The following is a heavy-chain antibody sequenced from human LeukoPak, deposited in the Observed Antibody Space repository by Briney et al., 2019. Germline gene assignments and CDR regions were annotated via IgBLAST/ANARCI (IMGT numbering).Heavy chain of an antibody. V-gene: IGHV4-59*12. Sequence: KPSETLSLTCTVSGGSISSYYWSWIRQPPGKGLEWIGYIYYSGSTNYNPSLKSRVTISVDTSKNQFSLKLSSVTAADTAVYYCARGLVAVAFSNWFDPWGQGTLVTVSS. CDR1: GGSISSYY. CDR2: IYYSGST. D-gene: IGHD6-19*01. CDR3: ARGLVAVAFSNWFDP. J-gene: IGHJ5*02.